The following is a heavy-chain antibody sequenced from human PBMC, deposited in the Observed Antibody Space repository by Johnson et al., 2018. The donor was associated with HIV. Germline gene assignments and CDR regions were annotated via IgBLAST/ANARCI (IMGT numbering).Heavy chain of an antibody. CDR3: TTDQVGRNYGGKYHI. CDR1: GFSFDEYD. CDR2: INWNGATP. J-gene: IGHJ3*02. Sequence: VQLVESGGGVARPGGSLRLSCEASGFSFDEYDMSWVRQAPGKGLEWVSGINWNGATPGSADSVKGRFTISRDNAKNTLYLQMNSLRAEDTAVYYCTTDQVGRNYGGKYHIWGKGTMVTVSS. V-gene: IGHV3-20*04. D-gene: IGHD1-7*01.